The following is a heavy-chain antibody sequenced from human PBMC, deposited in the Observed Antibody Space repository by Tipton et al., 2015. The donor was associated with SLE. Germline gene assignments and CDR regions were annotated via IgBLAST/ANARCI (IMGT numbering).Heavy chain of an antibody. CDR3: ATHVAESPWASTKDIYYFDS. CDR1: GFSISSGYY. D-gene: IGHD1-14*01. Sequence: GLVKPSETLSLSCDVSGFSISSGYYWGWIRQPPGKGLEWIGSIYHSGSTYYNPSLKSRVTISVDPSKNQFSLKLSSVTAADTAVYYCATHVAESPWASTKDIYYFDSWGQGTLVTVSS. CDR2: IYHSGST. V-gene: IGHV4-38-2*01. J-gene: IGHJ4*02.